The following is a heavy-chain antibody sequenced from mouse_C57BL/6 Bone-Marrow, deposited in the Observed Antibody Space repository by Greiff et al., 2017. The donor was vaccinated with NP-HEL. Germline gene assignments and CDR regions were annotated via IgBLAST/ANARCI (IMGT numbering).Heavy chain of an antibody. Sequence: QVQLQQPGAELVMPGASVKLSCKASGYTFTSYWMHWVKQRPGQGLEWIGEIDPSDSYTNYNQKFKGKSTLTVDKSSSTAYMQLSSLTSEDSAVYYCARDTTLVAGDYFDYWGQGTTLTVSS. D-gene: IGHD1-1*01. J-gene: IGHJ2*01. CDR1: GYTFTSYW. CDR2: IDPSDSYT. V-gene: IGHV1-69*01. CDR3: ARDTTLVAGDYFDY.